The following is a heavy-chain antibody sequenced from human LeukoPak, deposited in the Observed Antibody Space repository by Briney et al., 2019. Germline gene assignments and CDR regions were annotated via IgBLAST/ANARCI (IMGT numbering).Heavy chain of an antibody. V-gene: IGHV3-7*04. CDR2: IKQDGSEK. Sequence: GGSLRLSCAASGFTFSSYWMSWVRQAPGKGLEWVANIKQDGSEKNYVDSVKGRFTISRDNAKNTVYLQMNSLRADDTAVYYCARRDSYGYFFDYWGQGTLVTVSS. J-gene: IGHJ4*02. CDR3: ARRDSYGYFFDY. D-gene: IGHD5-18*01. CDR1: GFTFSSYW.